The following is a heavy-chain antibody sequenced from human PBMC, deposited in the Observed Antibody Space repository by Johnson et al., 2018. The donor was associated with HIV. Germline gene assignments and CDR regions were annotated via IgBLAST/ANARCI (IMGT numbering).Heavy chain of an antibody. J-gene: IGHJ3*02. V-gene: IGHV3-66*02. Sequence: VQLVESGGGLVQPGGSLRLTCTASGFTVSSNYMSWVRQAPGKGLEWLSVIYSGGSTYYADSVKGRFTLSRDNSKNALYLQMNSLRAEDTAVYYCASESSSWAAGGAFDIWGQGTMVTVSS. CDR3: ASESSSWAAGGAFDI. CDR1: GFTVSSNY. D-gene: IGHD6-13*01. CDR2: IYSGGST.